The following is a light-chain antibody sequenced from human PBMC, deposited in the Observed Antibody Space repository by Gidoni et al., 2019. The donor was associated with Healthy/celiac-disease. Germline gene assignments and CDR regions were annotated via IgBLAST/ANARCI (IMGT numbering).Light chain of an antibody. J-gene: IGKJ5*01. Sequence: ERGRRQAPAPLSVSPGERATLSCRASQSVSSNVAWYQHKPGQAPRLLIYGASTRATGIPARFRGSGSGTEFTLTISLLQSEDFAVYFCQQYYNWPPLSFGQGTRLEIK. CDR2: GAS. CDR3: QQYYNWPPLS. CDR1: QSVSSN. V-gene: IGKV3-15*01.